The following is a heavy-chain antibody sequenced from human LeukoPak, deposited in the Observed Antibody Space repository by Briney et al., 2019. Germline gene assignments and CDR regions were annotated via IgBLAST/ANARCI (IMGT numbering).Heavy chain of an antibody. J-gene: IGHJ4*02. CDR3: ARDEWSGYDLDY. V-gene: IGHV4-30-4*08. CDR2: IYYSGST. Sequence: SQTLSLTCTVSGGSISSGDYYWSWIRQPPGKGLGWIGYIYYSGSTYYNPSLKSRVTISVDTSKNQFSLKLSSVTAADTAVYYCARDEWSGYDLDYWGQGTLVTVSS. CDR1: GGSISSGDYY. D-gene: IGHD3-3*01.